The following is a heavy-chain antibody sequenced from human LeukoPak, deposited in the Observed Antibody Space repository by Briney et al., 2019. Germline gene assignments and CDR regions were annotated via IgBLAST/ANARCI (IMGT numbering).Heavy chain of an antibody. V-gene: IGHV1-69*05. CDR2: IIPIFGTA. CDR1: GGTFSSYA. Sequence: ASVKVSCKASGGTFSSYAISWVRQAPGQGLEWMGGIIPIFGTANYAQKFRGRVTITTDESTSTASMELSSLRSEDTAVYYCATGYYDSSGYKYWGQGTLVTVSS. J-gene: IGHJ4*02. D-gene: IGHD3-22*01. CDR3: ATGYYDSSGYKY.